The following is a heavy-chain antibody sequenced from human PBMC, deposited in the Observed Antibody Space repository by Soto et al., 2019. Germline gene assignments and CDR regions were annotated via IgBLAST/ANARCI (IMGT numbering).Heavy chain of an antibody. D-gene: IGHD3-10*01. Sequence: QVQLVQSGPEVKKPGSSVKVSCKASGGTFSDSVTSWVRQAPGQGFEWMGGTVPIFGKANLAEKFQDRFTITADESTSTAYMKLTSLRSEDTAVYYCARGRDGSNYYFDYWGQGTLVTVSS. CDR1: GGTFSDSV. CDR3: ARGRDGSNYYFDY. CDR2: TVPIFGKA. J-gene: IGHJ4*02. V-gene: IGHV1-69*01.